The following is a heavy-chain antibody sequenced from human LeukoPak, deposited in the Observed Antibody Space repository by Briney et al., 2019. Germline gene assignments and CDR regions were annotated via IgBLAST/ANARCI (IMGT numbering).Heavy chain of an antibody. CDR1: GFTFSSYW. D-gene: IGHD3-3*01. Sequence: SGGSLRLSCAASGFTFSSYWMSWVRQAPGKWLEWVANIKQDGSEKYYVDSVKGRFTISRDNAKNSLYLQMNSLRAEDTAVYYCARTVLEWLYITYYYVDVWGKGTTVTVSS. CDR3: ARTVLEWLYITYYYVDV. CDR2: IKQDGSEK. V-gene: IGHV3-7*01. J-gene: IGHJ6*03.